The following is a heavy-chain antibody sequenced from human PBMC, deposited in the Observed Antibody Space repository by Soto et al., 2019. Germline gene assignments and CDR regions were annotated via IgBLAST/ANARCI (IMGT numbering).Heavy chain of an antibody. Sequence: QVQLVQSGAEVQKPGSSVKVSCKASGGTFGSYAISWVRQAPGQGLEWMGGIIPITATANYAQKFQGRVTIPADESTSTASMQLSSLRSEDTAVYYCARSQGSSTSLEIYYYYYYGMDVWGQGTTVTVSS. D-gene: IGHD2-2*01. CDR1: GGTFGSYA. J-gene: IGHJ6*02. CDR3: ARSQGSSTSLEIYYYYYYGMDV. V-gene: IGHV1-69*01. CDR2: IIPITATA.